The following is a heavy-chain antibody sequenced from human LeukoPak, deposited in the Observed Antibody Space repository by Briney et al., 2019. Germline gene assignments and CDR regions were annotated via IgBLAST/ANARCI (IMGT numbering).Heavy chain of an antibody. J-gene: IGHJ4*02. CDR2: IYHSGST. V-gene: IGHV4-59*01. CDR3: ARDSGSSGYRFDY. CDR1: GGSISSNY. D-gene: IGHD3-22*01. Sequence: SETLSLTCTVSGGSISSNYWSWIRQPPGKGLEWIGYIYHSGSTSYNPSLKSRVTFSADTSKNQFSLKLNSVTAADTAVYYCARDSGSSGYRFDYWGQGTLVTVSS.